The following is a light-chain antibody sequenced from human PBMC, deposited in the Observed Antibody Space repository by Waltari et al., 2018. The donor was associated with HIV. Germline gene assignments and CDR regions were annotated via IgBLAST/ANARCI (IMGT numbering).Light chain of an antibody. Sequence: SYVVTQPPSVSVAPGKTASITCGGINIGTKSVHWYQQKPGQAPLLLIYYDRDRPSGIPELFSGSNSGNTATLTITGAEAGDEADYYCQVSFNTGDQVFGGGTKLTVL. CDR1: NIGTKS. V-gene: IGLV3-21*04. CDR2: YDR. J-gene: IGLJ3*02. CDR3: QVSFNTGDQV.